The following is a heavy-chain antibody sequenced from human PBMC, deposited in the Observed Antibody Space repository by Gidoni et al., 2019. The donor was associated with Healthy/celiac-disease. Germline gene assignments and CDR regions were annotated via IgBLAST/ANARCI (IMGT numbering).Heavy chain of an antibody. V-gene: IGHV3-48*01. Sequence: EVQLVASGGGLVQPGGSLRRSCAASGFILSSYSMNWVRQAPGKGLECVSFISTSSSTIYYADSVKGRFTISRDNAKNSLYLQMNSLRAEDTAVYYCARDVGYDSSGYYSLWGQGTLVTVSS. CDR1: GFILSSYS. J-gene: IGHJ4*02. CDR3: ARDVGYDSSGYYSL. CDR2: ISTSSSTI. D-gene: IGHD3-22*01.